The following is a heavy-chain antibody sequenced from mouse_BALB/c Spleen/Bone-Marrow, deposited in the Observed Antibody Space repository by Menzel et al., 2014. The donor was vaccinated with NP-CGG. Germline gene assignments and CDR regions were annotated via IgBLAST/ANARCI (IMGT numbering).Heavy chain of an antibody. CDR3: TRRGYGNDY. Sequence: EVKLMASGGGLVQPGGSMKLSCVASGFTFSNYWMNWVRQSPEKGLEWVAEIRLKSNNYATHYAESVEGRFTISRDDSXGSVCLQRNNLRAEDTGIYYCTRRGYGNDYWGQGTTLTVSS. CDR1: GFTFSNYW. J-gene: IGHJ2*01. D-gene: IGHD2-10*02. V-gene: IGHV6-6*02. CDR2: IRLKSNNYAT.